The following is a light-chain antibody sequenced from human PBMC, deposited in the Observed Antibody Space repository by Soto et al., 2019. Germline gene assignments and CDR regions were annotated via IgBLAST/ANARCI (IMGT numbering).Light chain of an antibody. CDR2: GAS. Sequence: EIVMTQSPATLSVSPGERATLSCRASQSVSSNLAWYQQKPGQAPSPPIYGASTRATGTPARFSGSGSGTEFTLTISSLQSEDFAVYYCQQYIRWPLTFGGGTKVDIK. J-gene: IGKJ4*01. V-gene: IGKV3-15*01. CDR1: QSVSSN. CDR3: QQYIRWPLT.